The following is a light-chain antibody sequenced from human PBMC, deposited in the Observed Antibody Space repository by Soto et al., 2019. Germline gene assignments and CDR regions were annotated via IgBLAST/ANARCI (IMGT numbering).Light chain of an antibody. CDR3: QQYNPYGT. V-gene: IGKV1-5*01. CDR2: DAS. Sequence: DIQMTQSPSTLSGSVGDRVTITCRASQSIGNWLAWYQQKPGKAPKLLIYDASGLERGVPSRFSGSGSGTEFTLTISSLQPDDFATYYCQQYNPYGTFGQGTK. J-gene: IGKJ2*01. CDR1: QSIGNW.